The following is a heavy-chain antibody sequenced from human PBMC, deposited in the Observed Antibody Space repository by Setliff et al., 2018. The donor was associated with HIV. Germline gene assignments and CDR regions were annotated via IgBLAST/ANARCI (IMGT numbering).Heavy chain of an antibody. D-gene: IGHD3-22*01. Sequence: SETLSLTCTVSGDSVNDRSYFWGWIRQPPGKGLEWIGTFYYNGDSRYNPSLKSRVMISVETSKNQFSLKLSSVTAADTAVYYCARETYYYDSIGYWRSDAFDVWGQGTMVTVSS. CDR3: ARETYYYDSIGYWRSDAFDV. CDR2: FYYNGDS. CDR1: GDSVNDRSYF. J-gene: IGHJ3*01. V-gene: IGHV4-39*07.